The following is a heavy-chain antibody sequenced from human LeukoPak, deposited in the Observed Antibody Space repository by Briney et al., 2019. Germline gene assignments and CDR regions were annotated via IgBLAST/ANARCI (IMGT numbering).Heavy chain of an antibody. CDR1: GVTFSSYG. CDR3: ARGVTKERIYYYYGMDV. V-gene: IGHV3-30*19. Sequence: GGSLRLSCAASGVTFSSYGMHWVRQAPGKGLEWGAGISYDGSNKYYADSVKGRFTISRDNSKNTLYLQMNSLRAEDTAVYYCARGVTKERIYYYYGMDVWGQGTTVTVSS. CDR2: ISYDGSNK. D-gene: IGHD4-17*01. J-gene: IGHJ6*02.